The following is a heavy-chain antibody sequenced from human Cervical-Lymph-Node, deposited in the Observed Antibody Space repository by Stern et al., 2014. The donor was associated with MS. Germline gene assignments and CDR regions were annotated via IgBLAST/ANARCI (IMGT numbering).Heavy chain of an antibody. Sequence: VQLVESGAEVKKPGASVKVSCKVSGYSLTDLSMHWVRQPPGKGLEWMGVFDPYDAETIYAQHVQGRLTMTEDTSADTAYMELSSLRSEDTAVYYCVRYGDYVDAFDMWGQGTMVTVSS. V-gene: IGHV1-24*01. J-gene: IGHJ3*02. CDR3: VRYGDYVDAFDM. CDR1: GYSLTDLS. D-gene: IGHD4-17*01. CDR2: FDPYDAET.